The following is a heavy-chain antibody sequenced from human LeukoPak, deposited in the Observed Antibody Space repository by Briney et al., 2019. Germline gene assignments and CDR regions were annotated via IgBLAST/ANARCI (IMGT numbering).Heavy chain of an antibody. CDR3: ARDDSSGYYVGY. Sequence: GASVKVSCKASGGTFSSYAISWVRLAPGQGLEWMGRIIPIFGIANYAQKFQGRVTITADKSTSTAYMELSSLRSEDTAVYYCARDDSSGYYVGYWGQGTLVTVSS. CDR2: IIPIFGIA. J-gene: IGHJ4*02. V-gene: IGHV1-69*04. D-gene: IGHD3-22*01. CDR1: GGTFSSYA.